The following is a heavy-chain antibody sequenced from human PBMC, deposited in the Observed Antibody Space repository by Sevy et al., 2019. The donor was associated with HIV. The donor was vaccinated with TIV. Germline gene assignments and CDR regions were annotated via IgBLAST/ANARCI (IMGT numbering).Heavy chain of an antibody. J-gene: IGHJ4*02. CDR1: GGSITSLY. D-gene: IGHD1-26*01. Sequence: ETLSLTCTVSGGSITSLYWNWIRQPPGKGLEWFANIYYNGHINYNPSLKRRVPLSLDTSKNQFSLRLSSVTAADTAMYYCAGENAWGRGYSWGQGTLVTVSS. CDR3: AGENAWGRGYS. V-gene: IGHV4-59*08. CDR2: IYYNGHI.